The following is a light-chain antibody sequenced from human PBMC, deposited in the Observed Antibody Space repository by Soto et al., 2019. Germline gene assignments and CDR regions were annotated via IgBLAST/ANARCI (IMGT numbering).Light chain of an antibody. CDR3: NSYTSSNTFV. CDR2: VVD. Sequence: QPVLTQPASVSGSPGQSITISCTGTSSDVGGYNYVSWYQQYPGKAPKLLMYVVDNRPSGVSNRFSGSKSGNTASLTISGLQSEDEAEYFCNSYTSSNTFVFGTGTKVTVL. CDR1: SSDVGGYNY. V-gene: IGLV2-14*01. J-gene: IGLJ1*01.